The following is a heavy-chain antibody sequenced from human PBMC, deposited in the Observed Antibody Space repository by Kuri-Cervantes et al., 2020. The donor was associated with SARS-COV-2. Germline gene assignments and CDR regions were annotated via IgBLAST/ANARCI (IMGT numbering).Heavy chain of an antibody. Sequence: SETLSLTCTVSGGSISGHYWSWIRQPPGKGLEWIGYISYIGSTYYHPSLKSRVTISVDTSKNQFSLKLSSVTAADTAVYYCARVSSSWGPYYYYYMDVWGKGTTVTVSS. CDR3: ARVSSSWGPYYYYYMDV. V-gene: IGHV4-59*11. D-gene: IGHD6-13*01. CDR1: GGSISGHY. CDR2: ISYIGST. J-gene: IGHJ6*03.